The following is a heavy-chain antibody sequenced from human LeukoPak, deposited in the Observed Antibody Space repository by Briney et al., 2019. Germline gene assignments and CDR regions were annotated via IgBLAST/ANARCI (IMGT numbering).Heavy chain of an antibody. CDR3: VRPRTYYDFWRGYPPFDY. CDR1: GGTFSNYA. D-gene: IGHD3-3*01. V-gene: IGHV1-69*13. Sequence: ASVKVSCKASGGTFSNYAIGWVRQAPGQGLEWLGGIITNYGTTNYAQKYQGRVTITADESTTTVYMELSSLRSEDTAVYYCVRPRTYYDFWRGYPPFDYWGQGTLVTVSS. CDR2: IITNYGTT. J-gene: IGHJ4*02.